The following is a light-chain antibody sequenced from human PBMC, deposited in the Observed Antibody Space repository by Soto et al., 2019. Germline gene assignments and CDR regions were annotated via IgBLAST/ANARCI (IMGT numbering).Light chain of an antibody. V-gene: IGKV3-20*01. J-gene: IGKJ1*01. CDR2: GQX. CDR1: QSISSRY. Sequence: ETGVTQSPGTLSLSPGESATLSCRASQSISSRYLAWDGQKPGQAPRIRXXGQXSRATGIPERFIGSGSGKDFTLTISRLEPEYFSVYYCQQYNKWPPYTFGQGTKVDIK. CDR3: QQYNKWPPYT.